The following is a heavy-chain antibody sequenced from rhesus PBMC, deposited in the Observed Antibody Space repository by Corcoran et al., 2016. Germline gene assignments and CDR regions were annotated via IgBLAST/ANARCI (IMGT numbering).Heavy chain of an antibody. Sequence: QVQLQESGPGLVKPSETLSLTCAVSGGSISSNYWSWIRQSPGKGLEWIGYIYGGKGSTSYNPSPKHRSTNSKDESKNQCARKLSSVTAADTAVYYCARVRGSWSNYFDYWGQGVLVTVSS. CDR1: GGSISSNY. CDR3: ARVRGSWSNYFDY. CDR2: IYGGKGST. J-gene: IGHJ4*01. V-gene: IGHV4-147*01. D-gene: IGHD6-13*01.